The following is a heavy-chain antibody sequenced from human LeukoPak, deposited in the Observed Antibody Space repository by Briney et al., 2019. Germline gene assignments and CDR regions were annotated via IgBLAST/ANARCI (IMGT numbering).Heavy chain of an antibody. V-gene: IGHV3-21*01. CDR2: ISSRSNYI. CDR3: ARGPTIVVVPAAINV. Sequence: SGGSLRLSCAASGFTFSTYSMTWVRQAPGKGLEWVSCISSRSNYIQYADSVKGRFTISRDNAKNSLYLQMNSLRAGDTAVYYCARGPTIVVVPAAINVWGQGTTVTVSS. CDR1: GFTFSTYS. D-gene: IGHD2-2*01. J-gene: IGHJ6*02.